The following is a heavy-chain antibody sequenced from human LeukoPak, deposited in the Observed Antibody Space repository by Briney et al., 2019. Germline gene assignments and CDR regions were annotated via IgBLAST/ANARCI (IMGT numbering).Heavy chain of an antibody. D-gene: IGHD3-10*01. CDR3: ARWDLYGSGSYYNDIDY. CDR2: VNPNSGNT. Sequence: ASVKVSCKASGYTFTSYDINWVRQATGQGLEWMGWVNPNSGNTGYAQKFQGRVTMTRNTSISTAYMELSSLRTEDTAVYYCARWDLYGSGSYYNDIDYWGQGTLVTVS. CDR1: GYTFTSYD. J-gene: IGHJ4*02. V-gene: IGHV1-8*01.